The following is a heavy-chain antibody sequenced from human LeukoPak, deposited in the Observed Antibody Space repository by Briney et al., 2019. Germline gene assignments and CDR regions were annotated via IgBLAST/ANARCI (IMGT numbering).Heavy chain of an antibody. D-gene: IGHD5-12*01. J-gene: IGHJ4*02. CDR2: IIPIFGTA. CDR1: GYTFTDDY. CDR3: ARDPDAEGYGGYYFDY. Sequence: SVKVSCKASGYTFTDDYIHWVRQAPGQGLEWMGGIIPIFGTANYAQKFQGRVTITADKSTSTAYMELSSLRSEDTAVYYCARDPDAEGYGGYYFDYWGQGTLVTVSS. V-gene: IGHV1-69*06.